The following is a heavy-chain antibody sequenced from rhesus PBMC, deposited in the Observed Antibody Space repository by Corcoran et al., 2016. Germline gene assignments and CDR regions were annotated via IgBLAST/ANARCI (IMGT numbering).Heavy chain of an antibody. V-gene: IGHV4-93*01. J-gene: IGHJ4*01. Sequence: VQLQESGPAVVKPSETLSLTCAVSGGSISSRNWWSWIRQSPGKGLEWIWGINGSSRSTENNPSIKSGVTMSKDTSKNQFSLRLSSVTAADTAVYYGARPLYSSWSFDYWGQGVLVTVSS. CDR1: GGSISSRNW. D-gene: IGHD6-13*01. CDR3: ARPLYSSWSFDY. CDR2: INGSSRST.